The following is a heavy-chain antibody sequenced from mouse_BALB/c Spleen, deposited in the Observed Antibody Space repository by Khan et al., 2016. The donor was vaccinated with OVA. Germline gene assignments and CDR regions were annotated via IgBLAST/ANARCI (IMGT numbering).Heavy chain of an antibody. J-gene: IGHJ3*01. Sequence: QVQLKESGAELVRPGVSVKISCKGSGYTFTDFPMHWMKQSPSKILEWIGVISTYYGVATYSQKFKDKATMTVDKSSSTAYMELARLTSEDSAIYYCAGRGGGDRFANWGQGTLVTVSP. V-gene: IGHV1S137*01. CDR1: GYTFTDFP. CDR2: ISTYYGVA. CDR3: AGRGGGDRFAN.